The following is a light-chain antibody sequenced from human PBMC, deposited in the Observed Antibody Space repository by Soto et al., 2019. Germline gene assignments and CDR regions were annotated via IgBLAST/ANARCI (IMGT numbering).Light chain of an antibody. CDR1: QNVNSN. J-gene: IGKJ2*01. Sequence: PAAFFFSLGLRATLPCRASQNVNSNLAWYQQKPGQAPRLLIYDASSRATGIPDRFSASGSGTDFTLTISSLEPDDFAVYYCQHYVGYPYTFGQGTKVDIK. CDR3: QHYVGYPYT. CDR2: DAS. V-gene: IGKV3D-20*02.